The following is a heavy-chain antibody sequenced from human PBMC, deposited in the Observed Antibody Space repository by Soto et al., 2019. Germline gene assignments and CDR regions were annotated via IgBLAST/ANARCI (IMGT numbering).Heavy chain of an antibody. V-gene: IGHV1-18*01. Sequence: QVQLVQPGSEVSKAGASVRVSCKASGYTFSDFGITWVRQAPGQGLEWMAWISVDTGKTNYAQKYLRRVTITTDPATSTADVELKSPTSAVTAAYYCARHDIRLDYRTTPFAYWGQGTLVTVSS. CDR1: GYTFSDFG. D-gene: IGHD1-26*01. J-gene: IGHJ4*02. CDR2: ISVDTGKT. CDR3: ARHDIRLDYRTTPFAY.